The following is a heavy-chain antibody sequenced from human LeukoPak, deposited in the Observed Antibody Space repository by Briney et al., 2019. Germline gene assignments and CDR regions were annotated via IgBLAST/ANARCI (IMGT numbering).Heavy chain of an antibody. V-gene: IGHV2-70*01. D-gene: IGHD6-13*01. CDR2: IDWDDDK. CDR1: GGSMSSSRYY. CDR3: ARTSLAAAGFDY. Sequence: TLSPTCTVSGGSMSSSRYYWGWIRQPPGKALEWLALIDWDDDKYYSTSLKTRLTISKDTSKNQVVLTMTNMDPVDTATYYCARTSLAAAGFDYWGQGTLVTVSS. J-gene: IGHJ4*02.